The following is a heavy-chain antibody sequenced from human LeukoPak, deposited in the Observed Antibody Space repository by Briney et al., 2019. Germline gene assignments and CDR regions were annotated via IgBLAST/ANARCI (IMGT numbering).Heavy chain of an antibody. CDR2: IYYSGST. J-gene: IGHJ4*02. V-gene: IGHV4-59*12. CDR1: GGSISSYY. Sequence: SETLSLTCTVSGGSISSYYWSWIRQPPGKGLEWIGYIYYSGSTNYNPSLKSRVTISVDTSKNQFSLKLSSVTAADPAVYYCAREDYWGQGTLVTVSS. CDR3: AREDY.